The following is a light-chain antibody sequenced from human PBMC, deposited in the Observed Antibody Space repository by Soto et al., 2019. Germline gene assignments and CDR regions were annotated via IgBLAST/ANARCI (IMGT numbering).Light chain of an antibody. CDR2: EVS. V-gene: IGLV2-14*01. J-gene: IGLJ3*02. CDR3: SSYRSSTTLEV. CDR1: SSDVGGYNY. Sequence: QSVLTQPASVSGSPGQSITISCTGTSSDVGGYNYVSWYQQHPGKAPKLMIYEVSNRPSGVSNRFSGSKSGNTASLTISGLRAEDEADYYCSSYRSSTTLEVFGGGTKLTVL.